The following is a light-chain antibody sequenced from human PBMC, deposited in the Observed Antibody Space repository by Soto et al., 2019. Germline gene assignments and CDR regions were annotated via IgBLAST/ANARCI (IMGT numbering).Light chain of an antibody. CDR2: VNSDGSH. V-gene: IGLV4-69*01. CDR1: SGHSSYA. J-gene: IGLJ2*01. Sequence: QLVLTQSPSASASLGASVKLTCTLSSGHSSYAIAWHQQQPEKGPRYLMKVNSDGSHSKGDGIPDRFSGSSSGAERYLTISSLQSEDEADYYCQTWGTGIQVFGGVTKLTV. CDR3: QTWGTGIQV.